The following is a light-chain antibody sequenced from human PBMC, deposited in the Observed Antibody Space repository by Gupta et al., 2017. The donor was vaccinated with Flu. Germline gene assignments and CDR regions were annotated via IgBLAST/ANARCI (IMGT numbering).Light chain of an antibody. CDR1: QDIKNW. J-gene: IGKJ1*01. Sequence: GDRVTITCRASQDIKNWLAWYQQKPGEAPKFLIYGASNLESGVPSRFSGSGSGTDFTLTITSLQPEDFATYHCQQANNFPPTFGQGTKVEI. CDR3: QQANNFPPT. V-gene: IGKV1-12*01. CDR2: GAS.